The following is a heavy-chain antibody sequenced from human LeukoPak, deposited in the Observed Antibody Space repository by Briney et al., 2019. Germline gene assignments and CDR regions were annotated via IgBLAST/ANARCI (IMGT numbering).Heavy chain of an antibody. D-gene: IGHD1-1*01. CDR2: IGDSGSVT. CDR1: GFTFRSYA. V-gene: IGHV3-23*01. J-gene: IGHJ6*02. CDR3: AKVTRELDYSMDV. Sequence: GGSLRLSCVASGFTFRSYALSWVRQAPGKGLEWVSTIGDSGSVTFAADAVKGRFTISGDNSKNTMYLQMDSLRVVDTAVYYCAKVTRELDYSMDVWGQGTTVTVSS.